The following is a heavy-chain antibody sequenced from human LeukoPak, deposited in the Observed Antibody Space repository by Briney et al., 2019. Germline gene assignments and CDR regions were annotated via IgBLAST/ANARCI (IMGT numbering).Heavy chain of an antibody. CDR3: ARDSGYGLAFDY. V-gene: IGHV3-21*01. J-gene: IGHJ4*02. Sequence: PGGSLRLSCAASGFTFSSYSMNWVRQAPGKGPEWVSSISSSSSYIYYADSVKGRFTISRDNAKNSLYLQMNSLRAEDTAVYYCARDSGYGLAFDYWGQGPWSPSPQ. D-gene: IGHD5-12*01. CDR2: ISSSSSYI. CDR1: GFTFSSYS.